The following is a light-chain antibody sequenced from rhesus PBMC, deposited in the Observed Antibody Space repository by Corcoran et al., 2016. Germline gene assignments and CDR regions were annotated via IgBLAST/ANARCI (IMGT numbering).Light chain of an antibody. CDR2: AAS. CDR1: QGINKE. CDR3: LQDYTTPYS. J-gene: IGKJ2*01. V-gene: IGKV1-94*01. Sequence: DIQMTQSPSSLSASVGDRVTVTCRASQGINKELIWYQLKPGKAPTLLISAASSLQTGVSSRFSGSGSGTDYTITISSLQSEDVATYYCLQDYTTPYSFGQGTKVEIK.